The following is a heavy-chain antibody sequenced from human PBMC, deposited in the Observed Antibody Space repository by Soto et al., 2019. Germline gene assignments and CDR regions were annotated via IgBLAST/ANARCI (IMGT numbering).Heavy chain of an antibody. CDR2: IKEDESEK. CDR1: GFSFSDYW. J-gene: IGHJ4*02. CDR3: ARRGFCDY. Sequence: EVQLVESGGGLVQPGGSLRLSCAASGFSFSDYWMSWVRQAPGKGLEWVANIKEDESEKYYVDSVKGRFTISRDNAKNSLYLQMNSLRAGDTAMYYCARRGFCDYWGQGTLVTVSS. D-gene: IGHD3-10*01. V-gene: IGHV3-7*01.